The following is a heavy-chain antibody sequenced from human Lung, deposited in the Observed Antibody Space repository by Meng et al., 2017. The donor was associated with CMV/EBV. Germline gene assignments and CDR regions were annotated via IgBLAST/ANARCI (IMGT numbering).Heavy chain of an antibody. CDR1: GFTFSSYA. V-gene: IGHV3-23*01. CDR3: AKEGYCSSTSCRREWFDP. D-gene: IGHD2-2*01. Sequence: GGSLRLXCAASGFTFSSYAMSWVRQAPGKGLEWVSAISGSGGSTYYADSVKGRFTISRDNSKNTLYLQMNSLRAEDTAVYYCAKEGYCSSTSCRREWFDPWGQGXRVTVSS. CDR2: ISGSGGST. J-gene: IGHJ5*02.